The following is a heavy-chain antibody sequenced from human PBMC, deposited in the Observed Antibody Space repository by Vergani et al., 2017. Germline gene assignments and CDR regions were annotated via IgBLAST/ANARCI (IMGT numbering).Heavy chain of an antibody. D-gene: IGHD2-2*01. Sequence: QVQLQESGPGVVKPSQTLSLTCAVSGGSISSGDHCWTWIRQRPGKGLEWIGYIFYSGTTYDNPSLRSRLTISVDTSQNQFSLKLRSVTAEDTAVYYCAREYCSSTSCYPNYYYGMDVWGQGTTVTVSS. J-gene: IGHJ6*02. CDR2: IFYSGTT. CDR3: AREYCSSTSCYPNYYYGMDV. V-gene: IGHV4-31*11. CDR1: GGSISSGDHC.